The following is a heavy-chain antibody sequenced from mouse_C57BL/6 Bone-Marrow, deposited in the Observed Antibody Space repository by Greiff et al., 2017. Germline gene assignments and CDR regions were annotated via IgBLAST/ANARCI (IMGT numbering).Heavy chain of an antibody. CDR3: ARETAQRDYAMDY. D-gene: IGHD3-2*02. Sequence: EVKVVESGGGLVKPGGSLKLSCAASGFTFSSYAMSWVRQTPEKRLEWVATISDGGSYTYYPDNVKGRFTISRDNAKNNLYLQMSHLKSEDTAMYYCARETAQRDYAMDYWGQGTSVTVSS. CDR2: ISDGGSYT. J-gene: IGHJ4*01. CDR1: GFTFSSYA. V-gene: IGHV5-4*01.